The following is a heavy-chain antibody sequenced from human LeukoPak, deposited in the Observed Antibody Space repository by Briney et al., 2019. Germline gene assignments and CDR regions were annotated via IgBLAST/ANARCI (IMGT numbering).Heavy chain of an antibody. CDR2: ISYDGSNK. D-gene: IGHD2-2*01. CDR1: GFTFRSHA. V-gene: IGHV3-30*04. CDR3: ARDSLYCSSTSCPIDY. Sequence: GRSLRLSCAASGFTFRSHAMHWVRQAPGKGLGWVAVISYDGSNKYYADSVKGRFTISRDNSKNTLYLQMNSLRAEDTAVYYCARDSLYCSSTSCPIDYWGQGTLVTVSS. J-gene: IGHJ4*02.